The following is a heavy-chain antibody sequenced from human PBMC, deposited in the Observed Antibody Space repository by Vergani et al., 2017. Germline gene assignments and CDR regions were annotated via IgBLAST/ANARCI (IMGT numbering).Heavy chain of an antibody. V-gene: IGHV3-23*01. D-gene: IGHD5-24*01. Sequence: EVQLLQSEGAVVQPGGSLRLSCVASGFTFSSHAMSWVRQGHGQGLEWVSSIKNTGDSTHYADSVKGRFTRSRDNSKNTLYLQMNSLRVEDTAVYYCGGGSDNYNWVQGTLVTVSS. CDR3: GGGSDNYN. CDR1: GFTFSSHA. J-gene: IGHJ4*02. CDR2: IKNTGDST.